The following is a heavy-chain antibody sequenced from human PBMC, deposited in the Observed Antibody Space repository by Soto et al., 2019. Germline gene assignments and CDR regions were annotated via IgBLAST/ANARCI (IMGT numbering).Heavy chain of an antibody. J-gene: IGHJ6*02. CDR3: ARGDATKIVVTTYYAMDV. Sequence: QVQLVQSGAEVKKPGSSVKVSCKASGGSLSNYGISWVRQAPGQGLEWMGAIIPVFGTPNYAQKFQDRVTITADESTTTCYMEARSRTSEDTAVYYCARGDATKIVVTTYYAMDVWGQGTTVTVSS. D-gene: IGHD4-17*01. V-gene: IGHV1-69*12. CDR1: GGSLSNYG. CDR2: IIPVFGTP.